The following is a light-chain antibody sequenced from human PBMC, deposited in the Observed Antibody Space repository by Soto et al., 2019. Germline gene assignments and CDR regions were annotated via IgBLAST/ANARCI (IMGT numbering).Light chain of an antibody. J-gene: IGKJ5*01. CDR1: QSVNSC. V-gene: IGKV3-11*01. CDR3: QQRSDWPIT. Sequence: EIVLTQSPATLSLSPGERATLSCRASQSVNSCLAWYQQKPGQAPRLLIYDASNRATGIPARFSGSGSGTDVTLTISGLEPEDFAVYYCQQRSDWPITFGQGTRLDIK. CDR2: DAS.